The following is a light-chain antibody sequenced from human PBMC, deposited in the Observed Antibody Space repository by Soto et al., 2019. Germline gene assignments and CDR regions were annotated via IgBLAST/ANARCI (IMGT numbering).Light chain of an antibody. CDR2: GAS. CDR3: QQYGSSGT. Sequence: IMLSQSPGTLSLSQGERATLSCRASQSVSSNYLAWYQQKPGQAPRLLIYGASNRATGIPDRFSGSGSGTDFTLTISRLEPEDVAVYYCQQYGSSGTFGQGTIVDIK. J-gene: IGKJ1*01. CDR1: QSVSSNY. V-gene: IGKV3-20*01.